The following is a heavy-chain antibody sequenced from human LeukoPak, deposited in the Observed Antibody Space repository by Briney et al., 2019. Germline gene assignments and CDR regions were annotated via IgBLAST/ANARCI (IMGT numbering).Heavy chain of an antibody. V-gene: IGHV3-48*04. D-gene: IGHD6-13*01. CDR3: AREFTAAGYI. Sequence: GGSLRLSCAASGFTFSSYSMNWVRQAPGKGLEWVSYISSSSSTIYYADSVKGRFTISRDNAKNSLYLQMNSLRAEDTAVYYCAREFTAAGYIWGQGTMVTVSS. CDR2: ISSSSSTI. J-gene: IGHJ3*02. CDR1: GFTFSSYS.